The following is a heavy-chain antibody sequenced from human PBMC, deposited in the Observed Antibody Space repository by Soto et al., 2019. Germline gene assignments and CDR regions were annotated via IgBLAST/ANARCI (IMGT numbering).Heavy chain of an antibody. CDR2: ISAYNGNT. Sequence: QVQLVQSGAEVKKPGASVKVSCKASGYTFTSYGISWVRQAPGQGLEWMGWISAYNGNTNYAQKLQGRVTMTADTTTSPAYVELRSLRSDDTAVYYCSRGGLRYFDWLLSSNWFDPWGQGTLVTVSS. J-gene: IGHJ5*02. D-gene: IGHD3-9*01. CDR3: SRGGLRYFDWLLSSNWFDP. CDR1: GYTFTSYG. V-gene: IGHV1-18*01.